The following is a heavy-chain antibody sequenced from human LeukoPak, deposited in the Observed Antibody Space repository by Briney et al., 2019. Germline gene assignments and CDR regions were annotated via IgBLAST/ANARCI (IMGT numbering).Heavy chain of an antibody. Sequence: ASVKVSCKATGYTFTSYGISWVRQAPGQGLEWMGWISSNSDNTNYAQKLQGRVTMTTDTSTSTAYMELRSLRSDDTALYFCTRDWGSIKVIADYWGQGTLVTVSS. CDR3: TRDWGSIKVIADY. CDR1: GYTFTSYG. CDR2: ISSNSDNT. V-gene: IGHV1-18*01. D-gene: IGHD7-27*01. J-gene: IGHJ4*02.